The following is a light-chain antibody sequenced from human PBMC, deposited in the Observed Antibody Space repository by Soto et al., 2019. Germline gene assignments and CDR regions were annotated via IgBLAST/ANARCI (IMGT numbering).Light chain of an antibody. CDR2: GVT. V-gene: IGLV2-11*01. CDR1: SGDVGAYSD. Sequence: QYAPSQTRSVSGSPGHSLTLSYTGTSGDVGAYSDFSWYQHHPGKAPKLVIYGVTKRPSGVPDRFSGSKSGNTASLTISGLHGDDEADYYCCSNAGSYTYVFGIGTKGTVL. CDR3: CSNAGSYTYV. J-gene: IGLJ1*01.